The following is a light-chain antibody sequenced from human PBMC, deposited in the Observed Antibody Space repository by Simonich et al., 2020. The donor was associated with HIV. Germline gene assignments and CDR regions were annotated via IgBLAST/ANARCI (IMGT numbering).Light chain of an antibody. CDR1: QSVSSN. CDR2: GAS. CDR3: QQYNNWPPEYT. V-gene: IGKV3-15*01. Sequence: EIVMTQSPVTLSVSPGERATLSCRASQSVSSNLAWYQQKPGQAPRLLIYGASTRATGIPARFSGSGSGTEFTLTISSLQSEDFALYYCQQYNNWPPEYTFGQGTKLEIK. J-gene: IGKJ2*01.